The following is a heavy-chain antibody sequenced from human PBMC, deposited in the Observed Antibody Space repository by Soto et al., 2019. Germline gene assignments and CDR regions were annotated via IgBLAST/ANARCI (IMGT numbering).Heavy chain of an antibody. CDR1: GYTFTSYW. J-gene: IGHJ4*02. CDR3: ATSGNSHAYFAF. Sequence: XESLKVSWKCSGYTFTSYWIAWVLQMPGEGLEWMGLIYPGDSDTRYSPSFQGQVTISADKSMDTAYLQWSSLKASDTAIYYCATSGNSHAYFAFWGRGTVVTVSS. D-gene: IGHD5-18*01. CDR2: IYPGDSDT. V-gene: IGHV5-51*01.